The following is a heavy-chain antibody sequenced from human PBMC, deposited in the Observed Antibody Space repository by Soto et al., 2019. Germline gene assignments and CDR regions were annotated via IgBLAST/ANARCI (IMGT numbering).Heavy chain of an antibody. J-gene: IGHJ4*02. CDR1: GGSFSGYY. Sequence: SETLSLTCAVYGGSFSGYYWSWIRQPPGKGLEWIGEINHSGSTNYNPSLKSRVTISVDTSKNQFSPKLSSVTAADTAVYYCASRAVVPAAMDLDYWGQGTLVTVSS. CDR3: ASRAVVPAAMDLDY. V-gene: IGHV4-34*01. CDR2: INHSGST. D-gene: IGHD2-2*01.